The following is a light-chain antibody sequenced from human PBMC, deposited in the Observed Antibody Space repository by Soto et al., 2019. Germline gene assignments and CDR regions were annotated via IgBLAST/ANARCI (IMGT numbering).Light chain of an antibody. V-gene: IGKV3-20*01. CDR1: QSVSSDY. CDR2: GAS. J-gene: IGKJ1*01. Sequence: EIVLTQSPGTLSLSPGERATLSCRASQSVSSDYLAWYQQKPGQAPRLFIYGASTRATGIPDRFSGSGSGTDFTRTISRMEPEDVVVYYCQQYGTSPRTFGQGTKVDVK. CDR3: QQYGTSPRT.